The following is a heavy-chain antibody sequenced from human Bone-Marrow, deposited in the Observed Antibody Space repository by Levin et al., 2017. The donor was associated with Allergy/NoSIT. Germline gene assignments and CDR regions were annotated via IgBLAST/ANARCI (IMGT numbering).Heavy chain of an antibody. V-gene: IGHV1-69*04. CDR2: IIPILGIA. J-gene: IGHJ6*02. D-gene: IGHD2-15*01. CDR1: GGTFSSYA. Sequence: ASVKVSCKASGGTFSSYAISWVRQAPGQGLEWMGRIIPILGIANYAQKFQGRVTITADKSTSTAYMELSSLRSEDTAVYYCARGEDIVVVVAAKVYYYYDGMDVWGQGTTVTVSS. CDR3: ARGEDIVVVVAAKVYYYYDGMDV.